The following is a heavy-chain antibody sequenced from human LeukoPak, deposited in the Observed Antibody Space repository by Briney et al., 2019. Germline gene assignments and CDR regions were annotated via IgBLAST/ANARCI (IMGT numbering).Heavy chain of an antibody. CDR1: GGSFSGYY. Sequence: SETLFLTCAVYGGSFSGYYWSWIRQPPGKGLEWIGELNHSGSTNYNPSLKSRVTISVDTSKDQFSLKLYSVTAADTAVYYCARGPLDTAVATYYFDYWAQGTLVTVSS. D-gene: IGHD5-18*01. V-gene: IGHV4-34*01. CDR2: LNHSGST. J-gene: IGHJ4*02. CDR3: ARGPLDTAVATYYFDY.